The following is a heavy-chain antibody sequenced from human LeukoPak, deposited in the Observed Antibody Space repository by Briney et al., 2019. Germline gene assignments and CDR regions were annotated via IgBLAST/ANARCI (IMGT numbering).Heavy chain of an antibody. CDR1: GFTFSSYA. CDR2: ISGSGGST. Sequence: GGSLRLSCAASGFTFSSYAMSWVGQAPGKGLEWVSPISGSGGSTYYADSVKGRFTISRDNSKNTLYLQMNSLKTEDTAVYYCTTHYDFWSGYYDYWGQGTLVTVSS. J-gene: IGHJ4*02. V-gene: IGHV3-23*01. CDR3: TTHYDFWSGYYDY. D-gene: IGHD3-3*01.